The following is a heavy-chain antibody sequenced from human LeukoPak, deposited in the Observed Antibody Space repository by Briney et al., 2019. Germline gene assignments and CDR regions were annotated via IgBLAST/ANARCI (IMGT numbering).Heavy chain of an antibody. CDR2: INPNSGGT. CDR3: ARDQGSGWCCGAFDI. V-gene: IGHV1-2*02. D-gene: IGHD6-19*01. CDR1: GYTFTGYY. Sequence: ASVKVSCKASGYTFTGYYMHWVRQAPGQGLEWMGWINPNSGGTNYAQKFQGRVTMTRDTSISTAYMGLSRLRSDDTAVYYCARDQGSGWCCGAFDIWGQGTMVTVSS. J-gene: IGHJ3*02.